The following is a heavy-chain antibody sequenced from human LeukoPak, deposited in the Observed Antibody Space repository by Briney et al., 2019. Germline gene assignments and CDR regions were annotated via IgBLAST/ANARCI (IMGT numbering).Heavy chain of an antibody. V-gene: IGHV3-15*01. J-gene: IGHJ4*02. D-gene: IGHD6-13*01. CDR1: GFTFSNAW. CDR2: IKSKTDGGTP. Sequence: GGSLRLSCAASGFTFSNAWMSWVRQAPGKGLEWVGRIKSKTDGGTPDYAAPVKGRFTISRDDSKNTLYLQMNSLRAEDTAVYYCARVWYSSSVGEGDYWGQGTLVTVSS. CDR3: ARVWYSSSVGEGDY.